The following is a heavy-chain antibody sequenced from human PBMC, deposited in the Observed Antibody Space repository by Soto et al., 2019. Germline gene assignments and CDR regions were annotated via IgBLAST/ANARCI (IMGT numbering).Heavy chain of an antibody. Sequence: GGSLRLSCAASGFTFDDYAMHWVRQAPGKGLEWVSGISWNSGSIGYADSVKGRFTISRDNAKNTLYLQMNSLRAEGTAVYYCAKDLTWNQADYWGQGALVTV. D-gene: IGHD1-1*01. J-gene: IGHJ4*02. CDR2: ISWNSGSI. CDR3: AKDLTWNQADY. CDR1: GFTFDDYA. V-gene: IGHV3-9*01.